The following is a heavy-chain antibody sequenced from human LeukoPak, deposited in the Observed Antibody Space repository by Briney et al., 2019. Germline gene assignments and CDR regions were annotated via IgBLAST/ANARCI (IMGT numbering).Heavy chain of an antibody. CDR3: AKERDYYGSGRGLYFDY. J-gene: IGHJ4*02. CDR1: GFTFSSYW. D-gene: IGHD3-10*01. V-gene: IGHV3-74*01. CDR2: INSDGSST. Sequence: GGSLRLSCAASGFTFSSYWMHWVRHAPGKGLVWVSRINSDGSSTSYADSVKGRFTTSRDNSKNTLYLQMNSLRAEDTAVYYCAKERDYYGSGRGLYFDYWGQGTLVTVSS.